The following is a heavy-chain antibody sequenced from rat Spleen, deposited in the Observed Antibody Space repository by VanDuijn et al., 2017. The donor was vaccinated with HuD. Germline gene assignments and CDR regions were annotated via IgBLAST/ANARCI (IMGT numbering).Heavy chain of an antibody. V-gene: IGHV5S13*01. CDR2: ISTGGGNT. Sequence: EVQLVESDGGLVQPGRSLKLSCAASGFTFSNYGMAWVRQTPTKGLEWVASISTGGGNTYYRDSVKGRFTVSRDNARTTLYLQMNNLRSEDTATYFCTRGEVLDYWGQGVMVTVSS. CDR3: TRGEVLDY. J-gene: IGHJ2*01. CDR1: GFTFSNYG. D-gene: IGHD1-11*01.